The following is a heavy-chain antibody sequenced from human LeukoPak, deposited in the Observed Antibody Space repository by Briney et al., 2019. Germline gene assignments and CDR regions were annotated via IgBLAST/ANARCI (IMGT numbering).Heavy chain of an antibody. CDR2: IRYDGSNK. D-gene: IGHD3-22*01. CDR3: VGRDYYDSWVFDY. J-gene: IGHJ4*02. Sequence: GGSLRLSCAASGFTFSSYGMHWVRQAPGKGLEWVAFIRYDGSNKYYADSVKGRFTISRDNSKNTLYLQMNSLRAEDTAVYYCVGRDYYDSWVFDYWGQGTLVTVSS. V-gene: IGHV3-30*02. CDR1: GFTFSSYG.